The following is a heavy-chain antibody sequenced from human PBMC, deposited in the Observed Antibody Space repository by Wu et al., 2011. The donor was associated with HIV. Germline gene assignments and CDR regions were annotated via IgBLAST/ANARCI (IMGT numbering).Heavy chain of an antibody. CDR2: IIPIFGTA. J-gene: IGHJ6*02. Sequence: QVQLVQSGTEVKKPGSSVKVSCKASGGTFSSYAISWVRQAPGQGLEWMGRIIPIFGTANYAQKFQGRVTMTTDTSTSTAYMELRSLRSDDTAVYYCARVPFTPVTTYSYYYGMDVWGQGTTVTVSS. V-gene: IGHV1-69*06. CDR1: GGTFSSYA. D-gene: IGHD4-17*01. CDR3: ARVPFTPVTTYSYYYGMDV.